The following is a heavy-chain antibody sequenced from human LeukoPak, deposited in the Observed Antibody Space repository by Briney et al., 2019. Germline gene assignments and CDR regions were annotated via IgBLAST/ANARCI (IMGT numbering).Heavy chain of an antibody. J-gene: IGHJ2*01. CDR3: ARHGYSYGYWYFDL. D-gene: IGHD5-18*01. Sequence: TSETLSLTCAVYGGSFSGYYWSWIRQPPGKGLEWIGEINHSGSTNYNPSLKSRVTISVDTSKNQFSLKLSSVTAADTAVYYCARHGYSYGYWYFDLWGRGTLVTVSS. CDR1: GGSFSGYY. CDR2: INHSGST. V-gene: IGHV4-34*01.